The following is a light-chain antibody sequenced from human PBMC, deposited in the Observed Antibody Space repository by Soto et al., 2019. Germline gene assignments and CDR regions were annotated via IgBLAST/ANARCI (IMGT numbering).Light chain of an antibody. CDR3: QQYDRSPL. Sequence: EIVLTQSPGALSLSPGERATLSCRASQSVSNSHSAWYQQKPGQALRLLIYGASNRATGVSHRFSGSGSGTDFTLTITRPEPEDSAVYYCQQYDRSPLFGGGTKVEI. CDR1: QSVSNSH. J-gene: IGKJ4*01. V-gene: IGKV3-20*01. CDR2: GAS.